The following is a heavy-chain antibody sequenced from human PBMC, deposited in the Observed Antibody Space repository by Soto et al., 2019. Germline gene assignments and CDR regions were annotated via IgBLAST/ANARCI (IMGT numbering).Heavy chain of an antibody. CDR2: IDPNSGDT. CDR3: ARAELMYKPDV. CDR1: GYTFTVYY. D-gene: IGHD1-20*01. V-gene: IGHV1-2*02. J-gene: IGHJ6*02. Sequence: GASVKVSCKPSGYTFTVYYMHWVRQAPGQGLEWMGWIDPNSGDTNYAQKFQGRVTMTRDTSITTAYMKLSRLGSDDTAVYYCARAELMYKPDVWGQGTTVTVSS.